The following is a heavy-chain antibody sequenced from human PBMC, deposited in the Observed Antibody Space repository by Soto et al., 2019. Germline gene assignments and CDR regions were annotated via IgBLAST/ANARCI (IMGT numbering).Heavy chain of an antibody. D-gene: IGHD4-4*01. CDR3: ANDYSNYVVKYYYGMDV. CDR1: GFTFSSYA. J-gene: IGHJ6*02. V-gene: IGHV3-23*01. CDR2: ISGSGGST. Sequence: PGGSLRLSCAASGFTFSSYAMSWVRQAPGKGLEWVSAISGSGGSTYYADSVKGRFTISRDNSKNTLYLQMNSLRAEDTAVYYCANDYSNYVVKYYYGMDVWGQGTTVTVSS.